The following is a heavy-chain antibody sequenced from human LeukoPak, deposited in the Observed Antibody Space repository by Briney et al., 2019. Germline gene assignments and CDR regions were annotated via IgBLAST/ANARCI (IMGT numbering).Heavy chain of an antibody. V-gene: IGHV4-59*01. J-gene: IGHJ6*02. CDR1: GGSIRNYY. CDR2: MYYTGST. CDR3: ARVSVVYGMDV. Sequence: PSETLSLTCTVSGGSIRNYYWSWIRQPPGKGLEWIGYMYYTGSTNYNPSLKSRVTISLATSKNQFSLKLSSVTAADTAVYYCARVSVVYGMDVWGRGTTVTVSS.